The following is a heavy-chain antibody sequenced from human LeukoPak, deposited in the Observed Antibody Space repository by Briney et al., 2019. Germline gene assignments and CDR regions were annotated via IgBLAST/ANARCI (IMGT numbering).Heavy chain of an antibody. Sequence: GGSLRLSCAASGFTFSSYAMSWVRQAPGKGLEWVSAISGSGGSTYYADSVKGRFTISRDNSKNTLYLQMNSLRAEDTAVYYCAKDSHLSYSSGWSYFDYWGQGTLVTVSS. J-gene: IGHJ4*02. CDR3: AKDSHLSYSSGWSYFDY. CDR1: GFTFSSYA. CDR2: ISGSGGST. V-gene: IGHV3-23*01. D-gene: IGHD6-19*01.